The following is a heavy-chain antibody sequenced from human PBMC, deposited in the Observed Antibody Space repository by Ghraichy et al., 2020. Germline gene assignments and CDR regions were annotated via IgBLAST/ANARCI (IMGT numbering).Heavy chain of an antibody. D-gene: IGHD6-6*01. J-gene: IGHJ4*02. Sequence: ASVKVSCKVSGYTLTELSMHWVRQAPGKGLEWMGGFDPEDGETIYAQKFQGRVTMTEDTSTDTAYMELSSLRSEDTAVYYCATAPLVEGEAHFDYWGQGTLVTVSS. CDR1: GYTLTELS. V-gene: IGHV1-24*01. CDR3: ATAPLVEGEAHFDY. CDR2: FDPEDGET.